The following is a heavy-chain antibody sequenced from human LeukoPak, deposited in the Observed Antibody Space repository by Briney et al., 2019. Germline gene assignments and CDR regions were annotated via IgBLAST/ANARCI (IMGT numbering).Heavy chain of an antibody. V-gene: IGHV3-7*01. CDR1: GFTFNTYW. CDR2: IKEDGTRD. CDR3: ARDTKGGYFDL. Sequence: GGSLTLSCAASGFTFNTYWMRWVRQAQGKGLEWLANIKEDGTRDYYVESVKGRFTISKDNANTSLYLQLSSLRAEDTAVYYCARDTKGGYFDLWGQGTLVTVSS. J-gene: IGHJ4*02.